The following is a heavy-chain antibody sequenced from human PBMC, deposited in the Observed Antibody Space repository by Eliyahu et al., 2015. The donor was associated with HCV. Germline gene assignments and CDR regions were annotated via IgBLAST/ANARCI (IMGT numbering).Heavy chain of an antibody. J-gene: IGHJ3*02. V-gene: IGHV4-39*01. CDR1: GGSISSSSYY. CDR3: ASHKGGFALILVVENDAFNI. Sequence: QLQLQESGPGLVKPSETLSLTCTVSGGSISSSSYYWGWIRQPPGKGLEWIGSISYSGSTYYNPSLQSRLTISVDTSKNQFSLRLTSVTAADTAVYYCASHKGGFALILVVENDAFNIWGQGTMVTVSP. D-gene: IGHD3-22*01. CDR2: ISYSGST.